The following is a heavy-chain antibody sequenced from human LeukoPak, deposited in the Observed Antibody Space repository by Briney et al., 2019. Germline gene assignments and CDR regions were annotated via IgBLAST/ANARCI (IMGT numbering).Heavy chain of an antibody. J-gene: IGHJ6*03. V-gene: IGHV3-74*01. CDR3: ARDRRVGATYYYYYMDV. CDR2: INSDGSST. Sequence: GGSLRLSCAAAGFTFSSYWMHWVRQAPGKGLVWVSRINSDGSSTSYADSVKGRFTISRDNAKNTLYLQMNSLSAEDTAVYYCARDRRVGATYYYYYMDVWGKGTTVTVSS. D-gene: IGHD1-26*01. CDR1: GFTFSSYW.